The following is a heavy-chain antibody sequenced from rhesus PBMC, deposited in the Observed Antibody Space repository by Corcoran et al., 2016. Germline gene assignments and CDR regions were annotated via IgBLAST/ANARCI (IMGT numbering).Heavy chain of an antibody. Sequence: EVQLVETGGGLVQPGGSLKLSCAASGFTFSSYGMSWVRQAPGKGLEWVSAINSGGGSTYYADSVKDRFTISRDNSKNTLSLQMNSLRAEDTAVYYCAKARYYSSWSLVYWGQGVLVTVSS. CDR1: GFTFSSYG. J-gene: IGHJ4*01. V-gene: IGHV3S5*01. D-gene: IGHD6-13*01. CDR3: AKARYYSSWSLVY. CDR2: INSGGGST.